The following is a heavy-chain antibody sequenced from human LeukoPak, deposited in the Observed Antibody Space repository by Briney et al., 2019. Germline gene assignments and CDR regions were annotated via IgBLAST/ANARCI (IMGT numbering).Heavy chain of an antibody. CDR2: IIPIFGTA. J-gene: IGHJ4*02. Sequence: SVKVSCKASGRTFSSYAISWVRQAPGQGLEWMGGIIPIFGTANYAQKFQGRVTITADESTSTAYMELSSLRSEDTAVYYCARGPNYYDSSGYHFRRPFDYWGQGTLVTVSS. D-gene: IGHD3-22*01. V-gene: IGHV1-69*01. CDR1: GRTFSSYA. CDR3: ARGPNYYDSSGYHFRRPFDY.